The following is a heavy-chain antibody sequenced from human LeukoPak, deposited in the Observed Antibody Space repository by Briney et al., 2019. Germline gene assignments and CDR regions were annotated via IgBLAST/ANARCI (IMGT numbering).Heavy chain of an antibody. V-gene: IGHV1-18*01. CDR2: ISAYNGNT. Sequence: WASVKVSCKASGYTFTSYGISWVRQAPGQGLEWMGWISAYNGNTNYAQKLQGRVTMTTDTSTSTAYMELRSLRSDDTAVYYCARDILYSSSWYNPYYYYYMDVWGKETTVTVSS. CDR3: ARDILYSSSWYNPYYYYYMDV. D-gene: IGHD6-13*01. CDR1: GYTFTSYG. J-gene: IGHJ6*03.